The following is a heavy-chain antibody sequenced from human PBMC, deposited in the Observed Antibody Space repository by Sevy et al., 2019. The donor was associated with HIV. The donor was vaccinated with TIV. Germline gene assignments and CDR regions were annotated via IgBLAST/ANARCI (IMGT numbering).Heavy chain of an antibody. V-gene: IGHV3-48*02. CDR1: GFTFSSYS. D-gene: IGHD6-19*01. J-gene: IGHJ6*02. CDR2: ISSSSSTI. Sequence: GGSLRLSCAASGFTFSSYSMNWVRQAPGKGLEWVSYISSSSSTIYYAASVKGRLTITRDNAKNSLYLQMNSLRDEDTAVYYCAGDRVIAVAGTYGMDVWGQGTTVTVSS. CDR3: AGDRVIAVAGTYGMDV.